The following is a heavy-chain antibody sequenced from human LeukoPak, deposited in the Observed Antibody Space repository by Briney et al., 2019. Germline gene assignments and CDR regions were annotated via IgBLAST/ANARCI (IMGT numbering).Heavy chain of an antibody. Sequence: GGSLRLSCAASGFIFTKFAMSWVRQAPGKGLEWVSAISGTGDTTYYAGPVKGRFTISRDNSKKTLYLQMNSLRAEDTAIYYCASRWDFVDLPNWFDSWGQGTLVTVSS. V-gene: IGHV3-23*01. CDR1: GFIFTKFA. CDR3: ASRWDFVDLPNWFDS. CDR2: ISGTGDTT. D-gene: IGHD1-26*01. J-gene: IGHJ5*01.